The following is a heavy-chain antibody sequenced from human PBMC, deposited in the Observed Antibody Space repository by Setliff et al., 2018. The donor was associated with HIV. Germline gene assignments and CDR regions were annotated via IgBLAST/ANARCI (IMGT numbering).Heavy chain of an antibody. CDR2: ISSAGSIK. D-gene: IGHD3-9*01. Sequence: GSLRLSCAASGFTFSDYYMSWIRQAPGKGLEWIAYISSAGSIKYYIDSVKGRFTISRDNAKNSLHLHMNNLRAEDTAVYYCARDARKETHFDSWGQGMWVTVSS. CDR1: GFTFSDYY. CDR3: ARDARKETHFDS. V-gene: IGHV3-11*01. J-gene: IGHJ4*02.